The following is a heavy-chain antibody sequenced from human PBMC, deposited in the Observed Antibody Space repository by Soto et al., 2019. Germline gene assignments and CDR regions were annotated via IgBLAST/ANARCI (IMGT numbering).Heavy chain of an antibody. Sequence: GGSLRLSCAASGLTFDDYAMHWVRQAPGKGLEWVSGISWNSGSIGYADSVKGRFTISRDNAKNSLYLQMNSLRAEDTALYYCAKDARAVNREGAFDIWGQGTMVTVSS. CDR3: AKDARAVNREGAFDI. CDR1: GLTFDDYA. V-gene: IGHV3-9*01. D-gene: IGHD1-26*01. CDR2: ISWNSGSI. J-gene: IGHJ3*02.